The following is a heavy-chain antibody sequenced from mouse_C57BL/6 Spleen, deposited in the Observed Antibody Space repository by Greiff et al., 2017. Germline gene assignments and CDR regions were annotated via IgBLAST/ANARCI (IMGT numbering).Heavy chain of an antibody. Sequence: EVKLMESGAELVRPGASVKLSCTASGFNIKDYYMHWVKQRPEQGLEWIGRIDPEAGDTEYAPKFQGKATMTADTSSNTAYLQLSSLTSEDTAVYYCTGGGYAMDYWGQGTSVTVSS. CDR3: TGGGYAMDY. V-gene: IGHV14-1*01. J-gene: IGHJ4*01. CDR1: GFNIKDYY. CDR2: IDPEAGDT.